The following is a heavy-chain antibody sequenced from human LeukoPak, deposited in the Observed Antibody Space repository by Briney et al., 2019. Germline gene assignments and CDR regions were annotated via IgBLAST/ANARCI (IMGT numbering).Heavy chain of an antibody. V-gene: IGHV4-34*01. CDR1: GGSFSGYN. CDR3: AREGPQGYPYYFDY. CDR2: INHSGST. J-gene: IGHJ4*02. Sequence: SETLSLTCAVYGGSFSGYNWSWIRQPPGKGLEWIGEINHSGSTNYNPSLKSRVTISVDTSKNQFSLKLSSVTAADTAVYYCAREGPQGYPYYFDYWGQGTLVTVSS. D-gene: IGHD6-13*01.